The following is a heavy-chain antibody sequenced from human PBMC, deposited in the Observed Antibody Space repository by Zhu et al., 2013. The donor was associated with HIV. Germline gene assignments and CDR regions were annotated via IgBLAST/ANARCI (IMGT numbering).Heavy chain of an antibody. D-gene: IGHD3-3*01. V-gene: IGHV1-18*04. J-gene: IGHJ6*02. CDR3: ARSDYDFWSGYRSYYYYYGMDV. Sequence: QVQLVQSGAEVKKPGASVKVSCKASGYTFTSYGISWVRQAPGQGLEWMGWISAYNGNTNYAQKLQGRVTMTTDTSTSTAYMELRSLRSDDTAVYYCARSDYDFWSGYRSYYYYYGMDVWGQGTTVTVS. CDR1: GYTFTSYG. CDR2: ISAYNGNT.